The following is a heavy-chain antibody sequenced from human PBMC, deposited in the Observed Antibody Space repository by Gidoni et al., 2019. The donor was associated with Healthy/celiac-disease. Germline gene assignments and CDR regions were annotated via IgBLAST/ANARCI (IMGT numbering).Heavy chain of an antibody. Sequence: EVQLVESGGGLVQPGGSLRRSCASSGFTFSSYSMNWVRQAPGKGLGWVSYISSSSSTIYYADSVKGRFTISRDNAKNSLYLQMNSLRAEDTAVYYCARGAEWLLPLNIFDYWGQGTLVTVSS. J-gene: IGHJ4*02. CDR2: ISSSSSTI. V-gene: IGHV3-48*01. CDR3: ARGAEWLLPLNIFDY. D-gene: IGHD3-3*01. CDR1: GFTFSSYS.